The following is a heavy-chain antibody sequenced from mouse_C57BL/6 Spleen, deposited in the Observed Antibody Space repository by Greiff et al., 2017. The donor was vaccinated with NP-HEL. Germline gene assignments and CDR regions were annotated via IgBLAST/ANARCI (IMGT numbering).Heavy chain of an antibody. D-gene: IGHD1-1*01. Sequence: VQLKESGPELVKPGDSVKISCKASGYSFTGYFMNWVMQSHGKSLEWIGRINPYNGDTFYNQKFKGKATLTVDKSSSTAHMELRSLTSEDSAVYYCAREDITTVVDWGFAYWGQGTLVTVSA. V-gene: IGHV1-20*01. J-gene: IGHJ3*01. CDR2: INPYNGDT. CDR1: GYSFTGYF. CDR3: AREDITTVVDWGFAY.